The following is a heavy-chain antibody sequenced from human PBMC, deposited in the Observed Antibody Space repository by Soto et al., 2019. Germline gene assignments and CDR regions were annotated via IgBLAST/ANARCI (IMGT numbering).Heavy chain of an antibody. J-gene: IGHJ5*02. V-gene: IGHV1-69*08. Sequence: QVQLVQSGAEVKKPGSSVKVSCTASGGTFSSYTISWVRQAPGQGLEWMGRIIPILGIANYAQKFQGRVTITADKSTSTAYIELSSLRSEDTAVYYCARENDLGSGSESDRFDPWCEGTLVTVSS. CDR2: IIPILGIA. CDR1: GGTFSSYT. D-gene: IGHD3-10*01. CDR3: ARENDLGSGSESDRFDP.